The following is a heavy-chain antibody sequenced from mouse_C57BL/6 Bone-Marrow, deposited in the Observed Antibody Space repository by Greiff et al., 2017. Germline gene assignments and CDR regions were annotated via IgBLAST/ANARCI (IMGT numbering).Heavy chain of an antibody. V-gene: IGHV1-87*01. Sequence: QVQLQQSGPELARPWASVKISCQAFYTFSRRFHFAIRDTNYWLQWVKQRPGQGLDWIGAIYPGYGDTSSYQKFQANATSTVHHSSSTAYMQLSSLTAEDSAVYYCAYYYGSYWGQGTTLTVSS. CDR3: AEDSAVYYCAYYYGSY. CDR1: YTFSRRFH. CDR2: GQGLDWIG. J-gene: IGHJ2*01. D-gene: IGHD1-1*01.